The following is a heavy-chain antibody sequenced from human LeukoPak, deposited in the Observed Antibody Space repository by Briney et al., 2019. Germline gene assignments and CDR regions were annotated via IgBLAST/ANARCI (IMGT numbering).Heavy chain of an antibody. V-gene: IGHV4-30-4*01. Sequence: SQTLSLTCTVSGGSISSGDYYWSWIRQPPGKGLEWIGYIYYSGSTYYNPSLKSRVTISVDTSKNQFSLKLSSVTAADTAVYYCARLMEKGYYFDYWGQGTLVTVSS. D-gene: IGHD3-3*01. CDR2: IYYSGST. CDR3: ARLMEKGYYFDY. CDR1: GGSISSGDYY. J-gene: IGHJ4*02.